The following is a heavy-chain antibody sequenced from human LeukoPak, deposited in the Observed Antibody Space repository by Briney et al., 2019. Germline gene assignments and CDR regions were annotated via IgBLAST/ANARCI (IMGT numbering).Heavy chain of an antibody. D-gene: IGHD3-10*01. CDR2: LYNGGNT. J-gene: IGHJ4*02. Sequence: GGSLRLSCAVSGSTVSSNYMSWVRQAPGKGLEWVSVLYNGGNTYYADSVKGRFTVSRDNSKNTLYLQMNSLRAEDTVVYYCARYDGGSGPFDYWGQGTLVTVSS. CDR1: GSTVSSNY. CDR3: ARYDGGSGPFDY. V-gene: IGHV3-53*01.